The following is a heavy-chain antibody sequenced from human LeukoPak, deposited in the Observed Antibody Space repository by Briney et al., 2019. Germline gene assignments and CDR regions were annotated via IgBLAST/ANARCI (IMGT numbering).Heavy chain of an antibody. Sequence: GGSLRLSCAASGFTFSSYSMTWVRQAPGEGLEWVSSISSSSSYTYYADSVKGRFTISRDNSKNTLYLQMNSLRAEDTAVYYCAKPYCSSTSCYVKGEAFDIWGQGTMVTVSS. J-gene: IGHJ3*02. CDR2: ISSSSSYT. D-gene: IGHD2-2*01. CDR3: AKPYCSSTSCYVKGEAFDI. V-gene: IGHV3-21*04. CDR1: GFTFSSYS.